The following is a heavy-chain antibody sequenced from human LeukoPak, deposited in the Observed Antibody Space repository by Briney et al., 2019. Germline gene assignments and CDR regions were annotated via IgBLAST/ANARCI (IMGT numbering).Heavy chain of an antibody. CDR1: GGSFSGYY. V-gene: IGHV4-34*01. J-gene: IGHJ4*02. CDR2: INHSGST. Sequence: SETLSLTCAVYGGSFSGYYWSWIRQPPGKGLEWIGEINHSGSTNYNPSLKSRVTISVDTSKNQFSLKLSSVTAADTAVYYCARGVALAPLDYWGQGTLVTVSS. D-gene: IGHD5-12*01. CDR3: ARGVALAPLDY.